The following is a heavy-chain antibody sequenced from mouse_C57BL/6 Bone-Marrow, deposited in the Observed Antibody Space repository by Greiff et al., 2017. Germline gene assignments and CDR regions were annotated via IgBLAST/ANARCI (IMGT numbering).Heavy chain of an antibody. Sequence: QVQLKESGPGLVAPSPSLSITCTVSGFSLTSYAISWVRQPPGKGLEWLGVIWTGGGTNYKSALKSRLSISKDNSKSQVFLKMNSLQTDDTARCLQSLYYFDYWGQGTTLTVSS. V-gene: IGHV2-9-1*01. CDR1: GFSLTSYA. D-gene: IGHD2-10*01. J-gene: IGHJ2*01. CDR2: IWTGGGT. CDR3: SLYYFDY.